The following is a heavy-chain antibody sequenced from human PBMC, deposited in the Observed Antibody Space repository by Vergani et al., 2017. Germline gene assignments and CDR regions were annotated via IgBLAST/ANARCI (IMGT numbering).Heavy chain of an antibody. CDR2: ISYDGSNK. CDR1: GFTFSSFG. V-gene: IGHV3-30*18. CDR3: AKDANHDYGVYYDYYDGMDV. D-gene: IGHD4-17*01. J-gene: IGHJ6*04. Sequence: QVQLVESGGGVVQSGRSLRLSCAASGFTFSSFGMHWVRQAPGKGLEWVAVISYDGSNKYDADSVKGRFTISSDNSKNTLYLQMNSLRAEDTAGYYCAKDANHDYGVYYDYYDGMDVGGEGTTVTVSA.